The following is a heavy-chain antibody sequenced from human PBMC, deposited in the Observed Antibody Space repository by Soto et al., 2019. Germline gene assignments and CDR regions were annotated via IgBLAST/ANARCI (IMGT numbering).Heavy chain of an antibody. CDR3: ARNALTAVSPNKPSDH. CDR1: GFTFSNYF. J-gene: IGHJ1*01. V-gene: IGHV3-23*01. Sequence: EVQLLESGGGLVQPGGSLRLSCVASGFTFSNYFMRWVRQAPGKGLEWVSTISDSGGRTYYADSVKGRFTISRDNSRNTLYLEMNSVTAEDVAVYHCARNALTAVSPNKPSDHWGQGTLVAVSS. D-gene: IGHD3-9*01. CDR2: ISDSGGRT.